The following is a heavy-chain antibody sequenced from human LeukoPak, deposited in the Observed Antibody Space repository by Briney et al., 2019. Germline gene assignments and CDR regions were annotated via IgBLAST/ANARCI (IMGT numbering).Heavy chain of an antibody. J-gene: IGHJ4*02. CDR1: GFTFSSYA. CDR2: ISGSGGST. Sequence: GGSLRLSCAASGFTFSSYAMSWVRQAPGKGLEWVLAISGSGGSTYYADSVKGRFTISRDNSKNTLYLQMNSLRAEDTAVYYCAKASGNMVATLRYWGQGTLVTVSS. CDR3: AKASGNMVATLRY. V-gene: IGHV3-23*01. D-gene: IGHD4-23*01.